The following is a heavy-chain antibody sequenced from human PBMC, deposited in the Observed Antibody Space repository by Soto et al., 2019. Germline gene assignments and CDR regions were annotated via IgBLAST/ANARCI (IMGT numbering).Heavy chain of an antibody. J-gene: IGHJ5*02. CDR2: ISAYNGNT. CDR1: GYTITSDG. Sequence: VSVKGSCKASGYTITSDGISWVRLAHGQGLEWMGWISAYNGNTNYAQKLQGRVTMTTDTSTSTAYMELGSLRSDDTAVYYCARDKKYSSSWYWFDPWGQGTLVTVSS. D-gene: IGHD6-13*01. CDR3: ARDKKYSSSWYWFDP. V-gene: IGHV1-18*01.